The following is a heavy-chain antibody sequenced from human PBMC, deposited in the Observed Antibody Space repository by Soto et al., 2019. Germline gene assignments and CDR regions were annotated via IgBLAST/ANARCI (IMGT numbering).Heavy chain of an antibody. Sequence: SETLSLTCTVSGGSISSGGYYWSWIRQHPGKGLEWIGYIYYSGSTYYNPSLKSRVTISVDTSKNQFSLKLSSVTAADTAVYYCARERYYGSWTLYYFDYWGQGIRVTVSS. J-gene: IGHJ4*02. CDR3: ARERYYGSWTLYYFDY. CDR2: IYYSGST. CDR1: GGSISSGGYY. V-gene: IGHV4-31*03. D-gene: IGHD3-10*01.